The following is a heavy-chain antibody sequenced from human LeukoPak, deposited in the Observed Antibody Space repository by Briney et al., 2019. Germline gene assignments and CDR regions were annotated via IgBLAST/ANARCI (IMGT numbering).Heavy chain of an antibody. CDR2: ISAYSGNT. V-gene: IGHV1-18*04. J-gene: IGHJ6*04. CDR1: GYTFASYG. D-gene: IGHD2-15*01. Sequence: PSVKVSCKASGYTFASYGITWVRQAPGQGLEWMGWISAYSGNTDYAQKLQGRVTMTTDTSTSTAYMELRSLRSDDTAVYYCARDGYCSGGSCYNSRYGMDVWGKGTTVTVSS. CDR3: ARDGYCSGGSCYNSRYGMDV.